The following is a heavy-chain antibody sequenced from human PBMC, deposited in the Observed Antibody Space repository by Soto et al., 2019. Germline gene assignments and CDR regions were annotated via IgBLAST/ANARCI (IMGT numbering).Heavy chain of an antibody. CDR2: IFSSGRT. CDR3: ARECSYSAYNFAHGIQLWSFDF. J-gene: IGHJ4*02. CDR1: AGSLNTFY. D-gene: IGHD5-12*01. V-gene: IGHV4-4*07. Sequence: PSETLSLTCTVSAGSLNTFYCSWVRQPAGKGLEWIGRIFSSGRTSSNTSLESQFAMSVDTSKNHFSLNSGSMTAANMAVYYCARECSYSAYNFAHGIQLWSFDFWGQGTLVTVSS.